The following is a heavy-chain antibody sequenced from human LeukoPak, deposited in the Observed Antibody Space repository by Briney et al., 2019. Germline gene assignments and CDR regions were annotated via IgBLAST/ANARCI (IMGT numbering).Heavy chain of an antibody. D-gene: IGHD3-10*01. CDR1: GGSISTFY. J-gene: IGHJ3*02. Sequence: SEPLSLTCSVSGGSISTFYWSWIRQPPGKGLEWIGYIYSNGGTNYNPSLKSRVTMSVDTSKNQFSLKLSSVTAADTAVYYCARGREFTMVRGVKTDAFDIWGQGTMVTVSS. CDR2: IYSNGGT. V-gene: IGHV4-59*01. CDR3: ARGREFTMVRGVKTDAFDI.